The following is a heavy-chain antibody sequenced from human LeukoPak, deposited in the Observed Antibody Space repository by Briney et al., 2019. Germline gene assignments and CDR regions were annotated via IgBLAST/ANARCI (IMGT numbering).Heavy chain of an antibody. CDR3: ARAVGVVVPAAMGP. J-gene: IGHJ5*02. CDR1: GYTFTGYY. Sequence: GASVKVSCKASGYTFTGYYMHWVRQAPGQGLEWMGWINPNSGGINYAQKFQGRVTMTRDTSISTAYMELSRLRSDDTAVYYCARAVGVVVPAAMGPWGQGTLVTVSS. CDR2: INPNSGGI. D-gene: IGHD2-2*01. V-gene: IGHV1-2*02.